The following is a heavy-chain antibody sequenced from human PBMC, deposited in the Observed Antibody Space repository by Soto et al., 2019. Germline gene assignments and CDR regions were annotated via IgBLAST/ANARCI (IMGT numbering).Heavy chain of an antibody. CDR3: ARGRVGSRSYYYGMDV. J-gene: IGHJ6*02. V-gene: IGHV2-5*02. CDR1: GFSLSTSGVG. CDR2: IYWDDDK. D-gene: IGHD3-10*01. Sequence: QITLKESGPTLVKPTQTLTLTCTFSGFSLSTSGVGVGWIHQPPGKALEWLALIYWDDDKRYSPSLKSRLTITKDTSKNQVVLTMTNMDPVDTATYYCARGRVGSRSYYYGMDVWGQGTTVTVSS.